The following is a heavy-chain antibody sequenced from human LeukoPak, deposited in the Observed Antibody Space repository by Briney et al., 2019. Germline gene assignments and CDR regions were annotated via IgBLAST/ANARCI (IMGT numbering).Heavy chain of an antibody. D-gene: IGHD2-15*01. CDR3: ARGGNIVVVFDY. CDR2: INHSGST. CDR1: GGSFGGYY. J-gene: IGHJ4*02. Sequence: PSETLSLTCAVYGGSFGGYYWSWIRQPPGKGLDWIGEINHSGSTNYNPSLKSRVTISVDTSKNQFSLKLSSVTAADTAVYYCARGGNIVVVFDYWGQGTLVTVSS. V-gene: IGHV4-34*01.